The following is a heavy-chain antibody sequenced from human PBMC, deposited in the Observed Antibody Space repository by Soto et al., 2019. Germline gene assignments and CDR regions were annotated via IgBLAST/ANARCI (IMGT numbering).Heavy chain of an antibody. Sequence: PSETLSLTCAVSGGSISIGDYFWSLIRQPPGKGLEWIGYIYYSGSSSYNPSLKSRITISLDKSKNQFSLRLTSVTAADTAVYYCARAYHYGLDVWGQGTSVTVSS. J-gene: IGHJ6*02. CDR3: ARAYHYGLDV. CDR1: GGSISIGDYF. CDR2: IYYSGSS. V-gene: IGHV4-30-4*01.